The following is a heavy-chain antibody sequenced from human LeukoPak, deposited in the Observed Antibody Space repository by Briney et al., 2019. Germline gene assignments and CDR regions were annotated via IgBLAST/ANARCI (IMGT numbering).Heavy chain of an antibody. CDR1: GFTLSNYH. J-gene: IGHJ4*02. CDR3: AREGYTSGRAAAFDF. CDR2: IPHDGGGK. Sequence: GGSLRLSCAASGFTLSNYHMHWVRKAPGRGLEWVALIPHDGGGKQYAASVQDRFTISRDNSENTVYLQMNSLRHDDAAVYFCAREGYTSGRAAAFDFWGRGTLVTVSS. D-gene: IGHD6-19*01. V-gene: IGHV3-30*04.